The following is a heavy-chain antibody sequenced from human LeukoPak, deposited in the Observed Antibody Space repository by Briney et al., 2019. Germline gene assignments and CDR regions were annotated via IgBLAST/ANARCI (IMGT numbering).Heavy chain of an antibody. D-gene: IGHD6-13*01. CDR3: AREASSSWYYYYYYMGV. J-gene: IGHJ6*03. CDR2: ISGSGGST. Sequence: GGSLRLSCAASGFTFSSYAMSWVRQAPGKGLEWVSTISGSGGSTYYADSVKGRFTVSRDNSKNTLYLQLNSLRADDTAVYYCAREASSSWYYYYYYMGVWGKGTTVTVSS. V-gene: IGHV3-23*01. CDR1: GFTFSSYA.